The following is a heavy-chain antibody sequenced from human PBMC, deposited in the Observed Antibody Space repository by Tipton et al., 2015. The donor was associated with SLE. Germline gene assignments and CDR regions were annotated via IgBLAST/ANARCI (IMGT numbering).Heavy chain of an antibody. CDR3: ARVPGLERSYFYYYYMDV. CDR2: INHSGST. D-gene: IGHD1-1*01. CDR1: GGSLSSYY. V-gene: IGHV4-34*01. Sequence: LRLSCTVSGGSLSSYYWNWIRQPPGKGLEWIGEINHSGSTNYNPSLKSRVTISVDTSKNQFSLKLSSVTAADTAVYYCARVPGLERSYFYYYYMDVWGKGTTVTVSS. J-gene: IGHJ6*03.